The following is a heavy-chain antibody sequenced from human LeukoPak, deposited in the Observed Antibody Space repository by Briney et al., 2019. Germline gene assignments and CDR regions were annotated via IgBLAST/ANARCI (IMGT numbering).Heavy chain of an antibody. V-gene: IGHV1-69*04. CDR2: IIPILGIA. CDR3: ARGSSDSGSGSYYNY. J-gene: IGHJ4*02. Sequence: ASVKVSCKASGGTFSSYAISWVRRAPGQGLEWMGRIIPILGIANYAQKFQGRVTITADKSTSTAYMELSSLRSEDTAVYYCARGSSDSGSGSYYNYWGQGTLVTVSS. D-gene: IGHD3-10*01. CDR1: GGTFSSYA.